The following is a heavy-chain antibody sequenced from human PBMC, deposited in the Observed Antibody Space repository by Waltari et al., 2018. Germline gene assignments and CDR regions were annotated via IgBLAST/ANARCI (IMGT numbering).Heavy chain of an antibody. CDR1: GFIFGNVW. V-gene: IGHV3-74*01. CDR3: TRTLVGPYPFEN. Sequence: EVHLVESGGGSVQPGGSLRLSCAASGFIFGNVWMHWVRQVPGKGLVWVSRSNADGSTISYADSVNGRFTISRDNAKNTLYLHMDSLRVEDTAVYYCTRTLVGPYPFENWGQGTLVTVSS. CDR2: SNADGSTI. J-gene: IGHJ4*02. D-gene: IGHD1-26*01.